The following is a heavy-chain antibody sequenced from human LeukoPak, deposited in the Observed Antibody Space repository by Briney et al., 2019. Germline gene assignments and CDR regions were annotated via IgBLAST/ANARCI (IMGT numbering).Heavy chain of an antibody. CDR3: VKERVITGIADY. D-gene: IGHD6-13*01. CDR2: ISGNGVRT. CDR1: GFTFSSCA. Sequence: VGSLRPSCAAAGFTFSSCAMSWVRQAPGKGREWVSAISGNGVRTYYADSVQGRFTISRDNSVSTLYLQMNTLRAADTAIYFCVKERVITGIADYWGQGTLVTVAS. J-gene: IGHJ4*02. V-gene: IGHV3-23*01.